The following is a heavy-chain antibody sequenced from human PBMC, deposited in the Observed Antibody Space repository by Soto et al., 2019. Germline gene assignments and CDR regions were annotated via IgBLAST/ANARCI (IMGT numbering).Heavy chain of an antibody. CDR1: GGSISTYY. CDR2: VYISGST. CDR3: ARGGRDGFDI. J-gene: IGHJ3*02. V-gene: IGHV4-4*07. Sequence: QVQLQESGPGLVKPSETLFLTCTVSGGSISTYYWNWIRQSAGKGLEWIGRVYISGSTNYHPSLKSRVAMSVDTSNNQFSLKVTSVTAADTAVYYCARGGRDGFDIWGQGTMVTVSS.